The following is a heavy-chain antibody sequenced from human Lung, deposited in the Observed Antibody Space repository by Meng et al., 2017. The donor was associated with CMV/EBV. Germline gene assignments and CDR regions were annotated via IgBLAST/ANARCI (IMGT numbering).Heavy chain of an antibody. J-gene: IGHJ4*02. CDR1: GFIFSHSA. Sequence: WEASGFIFSHSAMHWVRQPRGRGLEYVSDISSDGDTTFYVNSVKSRFTISRDNSKNTVFLQMGSLRTEDMGVYYCARDGWGDYSIDFWGQGTLVTVSS. D-gene: IGHD4-17*01. CDR2: ISSDGDTT. CDR3: ARDGWGDYSIDF. V-gene: IGHV3-64*01.